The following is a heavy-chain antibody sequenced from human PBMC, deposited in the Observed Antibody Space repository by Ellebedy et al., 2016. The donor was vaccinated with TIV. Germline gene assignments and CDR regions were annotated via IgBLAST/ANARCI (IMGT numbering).Heavy chain of an antibody. Sequence: MPSETLSLTCTVSGGSISSGDYYWSWIRQPPGKGLEWIGYIYYSGSTYYNPSLKSRVTISVDTSKNQFSLKLSSVTAADTAVYYCARGTSRVIAGDYWGQGTLVTVSS. D-gene: IGHD3-16*02. J-gene: IGHJ4*02. CDR3: ARGTSRVIAGDY. CDR1: GGSISSGDYY. V-gene: IGHV4-30-4*01. CDR2: IYYSGST.